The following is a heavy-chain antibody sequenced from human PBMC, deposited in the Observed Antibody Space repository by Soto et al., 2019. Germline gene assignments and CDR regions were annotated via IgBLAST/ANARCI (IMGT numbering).Heavy chain of an antibody. CDR1: GYIFTAYY. CDR3: ARDYSAGAGASDF. J-gene: IGHJ3*01. CDR2: INPASGGT. D-gene: IGHD6-19*01. Sequence: AASVKVSCKASGYIFTAYYMNWVRQAPGQGLEWMGWINPASGGTNYAQKFQGRVTMTTDPSISTAYMELSSLRSDDTAVYYCARDYSAGAGASDFWGQETMVTVSS. V-gene: IGHV1-2*02.